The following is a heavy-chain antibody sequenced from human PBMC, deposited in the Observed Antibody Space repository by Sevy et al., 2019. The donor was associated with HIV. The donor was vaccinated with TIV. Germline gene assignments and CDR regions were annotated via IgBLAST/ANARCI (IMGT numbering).Heavy chain of an antibody. Sequence: GGSLRLSCAASVFTFSDYYMSWIRQAPGKGLEWLSYISGSDNTIYYADSVKGRFTISRDNAKNSLYLQMNNLRAEDTAVYYCARDHVKDGDLGDYYYYAMDVWGQGTSVTVSS. CDR2: ISGSDNTI. CDR1: VFTFSDYY. CDR3: ARDHVKDGDLGDYYYYAMDV. J-gene: IGHJ6*02. V-gene: IGHV3-11*01. D-gene: IGHD4-17*01.